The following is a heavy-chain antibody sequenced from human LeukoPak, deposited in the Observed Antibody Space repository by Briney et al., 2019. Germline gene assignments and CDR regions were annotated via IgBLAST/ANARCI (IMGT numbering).Heavy chain of an antibody. CDR2: IYYSGST. CDR1: GGSISSGSYY. D-gene: IGHD3-16*02. V-gene: IGHV4-61*02. CDR3: ARVGQYDYVWGSYRFDY. Sequence: SQTLSLTCTVSGGSISSGSYYWSWIRQPAGKGLEWIGRIYYSGSTYYNPSLKSRVTISVDTSKNQFSLKLSSVTAADTAVYYCARVGQYDYVWGSYRFDYWGQGTLVTVSS. J-gene: IGHJ4*02.